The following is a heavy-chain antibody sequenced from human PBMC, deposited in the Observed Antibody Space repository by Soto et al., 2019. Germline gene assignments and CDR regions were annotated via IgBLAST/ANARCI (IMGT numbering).Heavy chain of an antibody. V-gene: IGHV3-30*18. D-gene: IGHD2-2*02. CDR1: GFTFNTYG. CDR2: ISYDGSEK. J-gene: IGHJ4*02. Sequence: GGSLRLSCAASGFTFNTYGMHWARQAPGKGLEWVAVISYDGSEKYYVDSVKGRFTISKDNSKNTLYLQMNSLRPEDTAVYYCAKSPNFYCSSPNCYKYYFDHWGQGTRVTVSS. CDR3: AKSPNFYCSSPNCYKYYFDH.